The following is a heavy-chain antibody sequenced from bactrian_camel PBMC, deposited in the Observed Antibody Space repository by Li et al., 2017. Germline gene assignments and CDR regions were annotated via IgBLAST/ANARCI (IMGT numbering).Heavy chain of an antibody. V-gene: IGHV3S63*01. CDR1: GFTFDDSD. Sequence: HVQLVESGGGSVQSGRSLRLACTASGFTFDDSDMAWYRLAPGTECELVSSLTTNGSASYLDSVKGRFTISQDNAKNTVHLEVNSPTPEDTAVYYCAAESGSWCAGWKNFNYWGQGTQVTVS. J-gene: IGHJ4*01. CDR2: LTTNGSA. CDR3: AAESGSWCAGWKNFNY. D-gene: IGHD2*01.